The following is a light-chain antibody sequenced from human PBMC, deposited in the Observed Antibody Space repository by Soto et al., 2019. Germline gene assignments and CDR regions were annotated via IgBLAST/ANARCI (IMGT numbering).Light chain of an antibody. CDR3: QQYGSSPST. CDR2: GAS. V-gene: IGKV3-20*01. CDR1: QSVAGSY. Sequence: EIVLTQSPGTLSLSPGERATLSCRASQSVAGSYLAWYQQKPGQAPRLLIYGASSRATGFPDRFSGSGSGTDFTLTISRLEPEDFAVYYCQQYGSSPSTFGQGTRLEIK. J-gene: IGKJ5*01.